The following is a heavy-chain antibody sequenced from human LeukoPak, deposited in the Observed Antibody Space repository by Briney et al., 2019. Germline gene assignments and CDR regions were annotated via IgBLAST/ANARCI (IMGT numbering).Heavy chain of an antibody. V-gene: IGHV4-61*02. D-gene: IGHD2-21*02. J-gene: IGHJ4*02. Sequence: SETLSPTCTVSGGSISSGSHYWSWIRQPAGKGLEWIGRIYTSGSTNYNPSLKSRVTISVDTSKNQFSLKLNSMTAADTAFYYCARGAAAAILFDYWGQGTLVTVSS. CDR3: ARGAAAAILFDY. CDR1: GGSISSGSHY. CDR2: IYTSGST.